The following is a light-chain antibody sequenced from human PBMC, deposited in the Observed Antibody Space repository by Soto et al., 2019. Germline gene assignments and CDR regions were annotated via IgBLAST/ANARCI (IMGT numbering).Light chain of an antibody. J-gene: IGKJ5*01. CDR1: QSVRSW. V-gene: IGKV1-12*01. CDR2: AAS. CDR3: QQANTFPLT. Sequence: QMTQSPSTLSASVGDRVTVTCRASQSVRSWLAWYQQKPGKAPKLLIYAASSLQSGVPSRFSGSGSGTHFTLTISSLQPEDFATYYCQQANTFPLTFGQGTRLEIK.